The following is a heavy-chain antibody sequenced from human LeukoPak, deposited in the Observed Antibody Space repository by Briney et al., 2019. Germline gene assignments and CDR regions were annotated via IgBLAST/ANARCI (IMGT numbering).Heavy chain of an antibody. CDR1: GFTFSSYA. J-gene: IGHJ4*02. D-gene: IGHD2-15*01. CDR2: ISGSGGST. CDR3: AKAKDFYCSGGSCYCDY. V-gene: IGHV3-23*01. Sequence: GGSLRLSCAASGFTFSSYAMSWVRQAPGKGLEWVSAISGSGGSTYYADSVKGRFTISRDNSKNTLYLQMSSLRAEDTAVYYCAKAKDFYCSGGSCYCDYWGQGTLVTVSS.